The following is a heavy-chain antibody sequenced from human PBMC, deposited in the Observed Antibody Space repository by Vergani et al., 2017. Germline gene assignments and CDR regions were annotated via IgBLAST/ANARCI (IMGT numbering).Heavy chain of an antibody. CDR2: ISYDGSNK. CDR3: AKDRVVARLGRIPELDY. CDR1: GFTFSSYA. V-gene: IGHV3-30*07. Sequence: QVQLVESGGGVVQPGRSLRLSCAASGFTFSSYAMHWVRQAPGKGLEWVAVISYDGSNKYYADSVKGRFTISRDNSKNTLYLQRNSLRAEDTAVYYCAKDRVVARLGRIPELDYWGQGTLVTVSS. D-gene: IGHD3-3*01. J-gene: IGHJ4*02.